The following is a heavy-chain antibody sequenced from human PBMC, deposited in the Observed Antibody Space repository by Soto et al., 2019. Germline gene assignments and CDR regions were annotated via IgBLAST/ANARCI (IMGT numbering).Heavy chain of an antibody. V-gene: IGHV3-15*01. J-gene: IGHJ6*02. Sequence: PGGSLRLSCAASGFSFRNAWMSRVRQAPGKGLEWVGHIKSQGDGGTRDYAAPVKGRFTISGDDSKNTLFLQMNSLKDEDTAVYFCTTDLQAHCDGTTCYAGNYYYDDMDVWGQGTTVTVSS. CDR3: TTDLQAHCDGTTCYAGNYYYDDMDV. CDR1: GFSFRNAW. CDR2: IKSQGDGGTR. D-gene: IGHD2-2*01.